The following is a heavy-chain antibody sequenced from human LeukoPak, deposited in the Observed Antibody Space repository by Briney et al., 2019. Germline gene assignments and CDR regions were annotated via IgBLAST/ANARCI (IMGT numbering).Heavy chain of an antibody. CDR2: IYHSGST. V-gene: IGHV4-38-2*02. CDR3: ARLLRRNYYDSSGYQANIQYYFDY. D-gene: IGHD3-22*01. J-gene: IGHJ4*02. Sequence: SETLSLTCTVSGYSISSGYYWGWIRQPPGKGLEWIGSIYHSGSTYYNPSLKSRVTISVDTSKNQFSLKLSSVTAADTAVYYCARLLRRNYYDSSGYQANIQYYFDYWGQGTLVTVSS. CDR1: GYSISSGYY.